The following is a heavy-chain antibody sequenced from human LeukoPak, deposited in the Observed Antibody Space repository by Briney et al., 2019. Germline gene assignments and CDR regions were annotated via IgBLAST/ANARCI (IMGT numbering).Heavy chain of an antibody. CDR2: ISSTSSAI. V-gene: IGHV3-48*04. CDR1: GFKFSSFS. Sequence: GGSLRLSCTASGFKFSSFSMNWARQAPGKGLEWLSYISSTSSAIYYADSVKGRFTISRDNAKNSLYLQMDSLRAEDTDIYYCARAIGSYGDSAYWGQGTLVTVSS. J-gene: IGHJ4*02. CDR3: ARAIGSYGDSAY. D-gene: IGHD3-10*01.